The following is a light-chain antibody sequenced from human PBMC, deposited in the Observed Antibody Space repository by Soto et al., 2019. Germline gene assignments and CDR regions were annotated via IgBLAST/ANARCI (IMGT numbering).Light chain of an antibody. Sequence: DIQMTQSPSTLSASVGDRGTITCRASQSISSWLAWYQQKPGKAPKLLIYDASSLESGVPSRFSGSGSGTDFTLTISCLQSEDFATYSCQQYYSYPLTFGGGTKVDIK. J-gene: IGKJ4*01. V-gene: IGKV1-5*01. CDR3: QQYYSYPLT. CDR1: QSISSW. CDR2: DAS.